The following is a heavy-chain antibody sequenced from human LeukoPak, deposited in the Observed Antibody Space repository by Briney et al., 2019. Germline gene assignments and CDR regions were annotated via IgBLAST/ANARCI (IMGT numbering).Heavy chain of an antibody. CDR3: ARTRGYSGSTIDY. Sequence: SGPTLVNPTQTLTLTCTFSGCSLNTRGMCVSWIRQPPGYALKSLERLERDDDKYYTTYPKTSLAFSKHTSKNQVVLTMTNMDPVDTATHYCARTRGYSGSTIDYWGQGTLVTVSS. CDR2: LERDDDK. V-gene: IGHV2-70*11. D-gene: IGHD5-12*01. CDR1: GCSLNTRGMC. J-gene: IGHJ4*02.